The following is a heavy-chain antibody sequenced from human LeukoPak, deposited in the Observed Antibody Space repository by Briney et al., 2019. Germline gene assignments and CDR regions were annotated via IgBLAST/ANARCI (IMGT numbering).Heavy chain of an antibody. Sequence: PGGSLRLSCAASGFTFSSYSMNWVRQAPGKGLEWVSSISSGSSYIYYADSVKGRFTISRDNAKNSLYLQMNSLRAEDTAVYYCARDKNQAAAAAGYWGQGTLVTVSS. CDR3: ARDKNQAAAAAGY. CDR2: ISSGSSYI. J-gene: IGHJ4*02. D-gene: IGHD6-13*01. V-gene: IGHV3-21*01. CDR1: GFTFSSYS.